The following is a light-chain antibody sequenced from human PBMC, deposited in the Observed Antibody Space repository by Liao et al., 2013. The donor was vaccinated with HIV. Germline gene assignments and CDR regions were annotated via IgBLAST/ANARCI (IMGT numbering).Light chain of an antibody. CDR3: QVWDSTSDSRV. V-gene: IGLV3-21*02. Sequence: SYELTQPPSVSVAPGQTATITCGGNNIGSNSVHWYQQMPGQAPVLVVYYDTDRPSGIPERFSGSKSGNTATLSISRVEDGDEADYYCQVWDSTSDSRVFGGGTKLTVL. J-gene: IGLJ3*02. CDR1: NIGSNS. CDR2: YDT.